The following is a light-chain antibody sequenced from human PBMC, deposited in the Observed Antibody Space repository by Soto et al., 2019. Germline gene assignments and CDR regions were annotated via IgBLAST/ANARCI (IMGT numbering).Light chain of an antibody. CDR1: QSVSSSY. J-gene: IGKJ5*01. CDR2: GAY. V-gene: IGKV3-20*01. CDR3: QQYGSSPIT. Sequence: DIVLTQSTGTLSLSPGERATLSCRSSQSVSSSYLAWYQQKPGQAPRLLIYGAYSRATGITDRFSGSGSGTDFTLTISRLEPEDFAVYYCQQYGSSPITFGPGTRLEIK.